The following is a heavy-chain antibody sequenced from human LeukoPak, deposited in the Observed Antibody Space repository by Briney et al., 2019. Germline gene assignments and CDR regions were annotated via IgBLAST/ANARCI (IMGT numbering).Heavy chain of an antibody. V-gene: IGHV1-18*04. CDR2: ISAYNGNT. Sequence: GASVKVSCKASGYTFTSYYMHWVRQAPGQGLEWMGWISAYNGNTNYAQKLQGRVTMTTDTSTSTAYMELRSLRSDDTAVYYCARVVILEQQLPYFDYWGQGTLVTVSS. J-gene: IGHJ4*02. D-gene: IGHD6-13*01. CDR3: ARVVILEQQLPYFDY. CDR1: GYTFTSYY.